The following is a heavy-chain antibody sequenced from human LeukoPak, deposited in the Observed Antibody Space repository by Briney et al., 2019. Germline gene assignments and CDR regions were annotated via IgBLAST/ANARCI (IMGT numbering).Heavy chain of an antibody. CDR2: ISFDATNK. V-gene: IGHV3-30*14. J-gene: IGHJ4*02. CDR3: TRPHDY. Sequence: GGSLRLSCAASGFTFSNYAMHWVRQAPGKGLEWMAVISFDATNKYYADSVKGRFTISRDKSKNTLYLQMNSLRAEDTAVYYCTRPHDYWGQGTLVTVSS. CDR1: GFTFSNYA.